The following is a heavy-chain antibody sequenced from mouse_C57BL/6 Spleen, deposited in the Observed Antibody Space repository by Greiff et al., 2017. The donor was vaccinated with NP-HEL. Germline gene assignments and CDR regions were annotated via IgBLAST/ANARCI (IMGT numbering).Heavy chain of an antibody. V-gene: IGHV5-12*01. CDR3: ARRGSSYGFAY. Sequence: EVKLVESGGGLVQPGGSLKLSCAASGFTFSDYYMYWVRQTPEKRLEWVAYISNGGGSTYYPDTVKGRFTISRDNAKNTLYLQMSRLKSEDTAMYYCARRGSSYGFAYWGQGTLVTVSA. CDR2: ISNGGGST. D-gene: IGHD1-1*01. J-gene: IGHJ3*01. CDR1: GFTFSDYY.